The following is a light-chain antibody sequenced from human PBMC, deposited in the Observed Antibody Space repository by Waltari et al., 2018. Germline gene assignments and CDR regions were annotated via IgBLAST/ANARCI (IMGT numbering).Light chain of an antibody. J-gene: IGLJ2*01. V-gene: IGLV3-1*01. CDR3: QAWDSSTVV. Sequence: SYELTQPPSVSVSPGQTASITCPGDQLGDKYACWYQQKPGQSPVLAIYQDSKRPSGIPERFSGSNSGNTATLTISGTQAMDEADYYCQAWDSSTVVFGGGTKLTVL. CDR2: QDS. CDR1: QLGDKY.